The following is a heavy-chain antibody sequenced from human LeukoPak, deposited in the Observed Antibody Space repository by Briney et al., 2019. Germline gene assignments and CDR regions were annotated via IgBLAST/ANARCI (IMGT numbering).Heavy chain of an antibody. D-gene: IGHD3-9*01. CDR2: IYYSGST. CDR1: GGSISSSSYY. V-gene: IGHV4-39*01. CDR3: ARHILSYDILTGYSPYSSGWYIDY. Sequence: SETLSLTCTVSGGSISSSSYYWGWIRQPPGKGLEWIGSIYYSGSTYYNPSLKSRVTISVDTSKNQFSLKLSSVTAADTAVYYCARHILSYDILTGYSPYSSGWYIDYWGQGTLVTVSS. J-gene: IGHJ4*02.